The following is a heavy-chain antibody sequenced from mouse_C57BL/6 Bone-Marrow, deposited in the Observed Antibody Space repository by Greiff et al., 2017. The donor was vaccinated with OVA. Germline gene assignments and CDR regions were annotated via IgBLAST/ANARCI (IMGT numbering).Heavy chain of an antibody. Sequence: EVQLVESGPGLVKPSQSLSLTCSVTGYSIPSGYYWNWLRQFPGNKLEWMGYISYDGSNNYNPSLKNRIPITRDTSKNQFFLKLNSVTTEDTATYYCARKLGLDYWGQGTTLTVSS. V-gene: IGHV3-6*01. D-gene: IGHD4-1*01. CDR3: ARKLGLDY. J-gene: IGHJ2*01. CDR2: ISYDGSN. CDR1: GYSIPSGYY.